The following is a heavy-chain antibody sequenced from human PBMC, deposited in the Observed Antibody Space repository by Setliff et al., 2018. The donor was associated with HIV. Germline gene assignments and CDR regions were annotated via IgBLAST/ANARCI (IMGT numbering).Heavy chain of an antibody. D-gene: IGHD3-10*01. CDR2: IYYSGST. Sequence: SETLSLTCTVSGGSISSSSYYWGWIRQPPGKRLEWIGSIYYSGSTYYHPSLKSRVTISVDTAKNQFSLKLSSVTAADTAVYYCARHKGFGEFYFDYWGQGTLVTVSS. V-gene: IGHV4-39*01. CDR1: GGSISSSSYY. J-gene: IGHJ4*02. CDR3: ARHKGFGEFYFDY.